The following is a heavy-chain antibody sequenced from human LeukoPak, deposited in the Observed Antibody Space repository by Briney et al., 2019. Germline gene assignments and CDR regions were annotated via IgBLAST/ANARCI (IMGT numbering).Heavy chain of an antibody. Sequence: ASVKVSCKASGGTFSSYAISWVRQAPGQGLEWMGGIIPIFGTANYAQKFQGRVTITADESTSTAYMELSSLRSEDTAVYYCARCDPYYYDSSGYYPFDYWGQGTLVTVSS. CDR1: GGTFSSYA. V-gene: IGHV1-69*13. J-gene: IGHJ4*02. CDR3: ARCDPYYYDSSGYYPFDY. D-gene: IGHD3-22*01. CDR2: IIPIFGTA.